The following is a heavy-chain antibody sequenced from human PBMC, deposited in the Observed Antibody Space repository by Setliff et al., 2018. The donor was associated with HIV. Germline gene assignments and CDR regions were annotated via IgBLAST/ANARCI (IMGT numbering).Heavy chain of an antibody. J-gene: IGHJ2*01. D-gene: IGHD3-10*01. CDR2: IYSSGST. CDR1: GGSLSSGYYY. V-gene: IGHV4-61*02. Sequence: SETLSLTCTVSGGSLSSGYYYWSWVRQPAGKGLEWIGRIYSSGSTNYNPSLKSRVTISVDTSKNQFSLKLSSVTAADTAVYYCARDMGGGDWYFDLWGRGTLVTV. CDR3: ARDMGGGDWYFDL.